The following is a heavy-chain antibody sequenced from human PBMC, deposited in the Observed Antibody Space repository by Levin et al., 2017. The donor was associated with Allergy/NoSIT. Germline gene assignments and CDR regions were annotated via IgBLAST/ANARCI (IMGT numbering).Heavy chain of an antibody. CDR3: ARDTAAAGTAVDY. D-gene: IGHD6-13*01. Sequence: PSETLSLTCTVSGGSISSSSYYWGWIRQPPGKGLEWIGSIYYSGSTYYNPSLNSRTTISVNPSKNQFSRKLSSVTAADTAVYDCARDTAAAGTAVDYWGQGTLVTVSS. CDR2: IYYSGST. J-gene: IGHJ4*02. CDR1: GGSISSSSYY. V-gene: IGHV4-39*07.